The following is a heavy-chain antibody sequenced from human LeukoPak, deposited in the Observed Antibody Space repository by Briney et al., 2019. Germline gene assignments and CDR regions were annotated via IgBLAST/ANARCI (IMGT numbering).Heavy chain of an antibody. Sequence: GGSLRLSCAASGFTFSDYYMGWIRQAPGKGLEWVSYISSSGSTIYYADSVKGRFTISRDNAKNSLYLQMNSLRAEDTAVYYCARVVSGRVTTTERLDYWGQGTLVTVSS. D-gene: IGHD4-17*01. V-gene: IGHV3-11*01. CDR2: ISSSGSTI. CDR1: GFTFSDYY. CDR3: ARVVSGRVTTTERLDY. J-gene: IGHJ4*02.